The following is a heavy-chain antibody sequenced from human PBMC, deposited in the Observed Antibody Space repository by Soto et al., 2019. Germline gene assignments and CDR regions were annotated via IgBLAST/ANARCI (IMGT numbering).Heavy chain of an antibody. V-gene: IGHV1-3*01. CDR1: GYTFTSYA. Sequence: QVQLVQSGAEVKKPGASVKVSCKASGYTFTSYAMHWVRQAPGQRLEWMGWINAGNGNTKYSQKFQGRVTITRDTSASTAYMELSSLRSEDTAVYYCARDPARYSSRWYRMNYGMDVWGQGTTVTVSS. CDR3: ARDPARYSSRWYRMNYGMDV. J-gene: IGHJ6*02. CDR2: INAGNGNT. D-gene: IGHD6-13*01.